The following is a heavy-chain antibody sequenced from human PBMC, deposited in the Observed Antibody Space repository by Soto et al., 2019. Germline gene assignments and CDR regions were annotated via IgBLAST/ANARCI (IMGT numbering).Heavy chain of an antibody. CDR1: GFSLSTSGVG. CDR2: IYWADDK. CDR3: AHMNRMFVVRGAPAPAGMDV. D-gene: IGHD3-10*01. V-gene: IGHV2-5*02. J-gene: IGHJ6*02. Sequence: QITLKESGPTLVKPTQTLTLTCTFSGFSLSTSGVGVGWIRQPPGNALEWLALIYWADDKRYSPSRKSRITITKDTAKNQVVLTMTNMDPVDTATYYCAHMNRMFVVRGAPAPAGMDVCCQGTTVPASS.